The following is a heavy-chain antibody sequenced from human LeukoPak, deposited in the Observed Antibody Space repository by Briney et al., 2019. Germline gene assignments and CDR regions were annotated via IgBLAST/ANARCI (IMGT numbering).Heavy chain of an antibody. J-gene: IGHJ1*01. D-gene: IGHD3-9*01. CDR2: ISNDGSNK. CDR3: AKDVNRSLRYFDWLLPAEYFQH. CDR1: GFTFSSYG. Sequence: GRSLRLSCAASGFTFSSYGMHWVRQAPGKGLEWVAVISNDGSNKYCADSVKGRFTISRDNSKNTLYLQMHSLRAEDTAVYYCAKDVNRSLRYFDWLLPAEYFQHWGQGTLVTVSS. V-gene: IGHV3-30*18.